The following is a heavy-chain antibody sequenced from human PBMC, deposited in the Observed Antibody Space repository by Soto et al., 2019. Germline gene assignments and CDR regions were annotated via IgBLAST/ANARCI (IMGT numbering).Heavy chain of an antibody. V-gene: IGHV4-39*01. CDR1: GGSISSGDYY. CDR3: AGRSSLASVQVYFGEISNYNWFDP. D-gene: IGHD3-10*01. Sequence: SETLSLTCTVSGGSISSGDYYWSWIRQPPGKGLEWIGNIYHSGSTYYNPSLQGRVTISVDTSKNQFSLKLSSVTAADTAVYFCAGRSSLASVQVYFGEISNYNWFDPWGQGTLVTVSS. J-gene: IGHJ5*02. CDR2: IYHSGST.